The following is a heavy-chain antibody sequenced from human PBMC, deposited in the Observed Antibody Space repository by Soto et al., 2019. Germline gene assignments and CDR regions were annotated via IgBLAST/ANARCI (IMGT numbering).Heavy chain of an antibody. CDR3: ARDIGSYAYGEGY. CDR1: GGSINSYW. D-gene: IGHD3-10*01. V-gene: IGHV4-4*07. CDR2: VYSSGTT. Sequence: SETLSLTCSVSGGSINSYWWSWIRQPAGRGLEWIGRVYSSGTTDYNPSLNSRATLSVETSKNQFSLKLSSVTAADTAVYYCARDIGSYAYGEGYWGQGIQVTVSS. J-gene: IGHJ4*02.